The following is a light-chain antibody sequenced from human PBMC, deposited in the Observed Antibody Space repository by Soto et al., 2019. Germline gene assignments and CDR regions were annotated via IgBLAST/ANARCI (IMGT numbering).Light chain of an antibody. CDR2: KAS. J-gene: IGKJ1*01. CDR1: QGINNW. Sequence: DIQMTQSPSTLSASVGDRVTITCRASQGINNWLAWYQQKPGKAPKLFIFKASTLEIGVPSRFSGSGSGTEFTLSISSLQPDDFATYFCQQSESFPRTFGQGTKVEIK. V-gene: IGKV1-5*03. CDR3: QQSESFPRT.